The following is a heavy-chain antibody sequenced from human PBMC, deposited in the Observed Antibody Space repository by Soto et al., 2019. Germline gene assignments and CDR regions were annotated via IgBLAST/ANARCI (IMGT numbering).Heavy chain of an antibody. CDR2: MNPNSGNT. Sequence: VASVKVSCKASGYTFTSYDIKWVRQATGQGLEWMGWMNPNSGNTGYAQRFQGRVTMTRNTSISTAYMELSSLRSEDTAVYYCARVTRLRDAFDIWGQGTMVTVSS. CDR3: ARVTRLRDAFDI. V-gene: IGHV1-8*01. CDR1: GYTFTSYD. D-gene: IGHD5-12*01. J-gene: IGHJ3*02.